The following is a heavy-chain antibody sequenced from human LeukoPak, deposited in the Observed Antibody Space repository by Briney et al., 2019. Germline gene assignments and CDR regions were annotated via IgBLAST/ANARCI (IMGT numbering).Heavy chain of an antibody. D-gene: IGHD3-10*01. V-gene: IGHV3-30-3*01. CDR1: GFTFSSYA. CDR3: AKDSGSGSYDQKDYYFDY. Sequence: GGSLRLSCAASGFTFSSYAMHWVRQAPGKGLEWVAVISYDGSNKYYADSVKGRFTISRDNSKNTLYLQMNSLRAEDTALYYCAKDSGSGSYDQKDYYFDYWGQGTLVTVSS. J-gene: IGHJ4*02. CDR2: ISYDGSNK.